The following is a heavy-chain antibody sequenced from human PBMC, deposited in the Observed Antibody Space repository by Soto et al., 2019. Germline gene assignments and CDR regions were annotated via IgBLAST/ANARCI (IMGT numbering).Heavy chain of an antibody. J-gene: IGHJ4*02. CDR1: GGSISSGGYS. V-gene: IGHV4-30-2*01. CDR2: IYHSGST. CDR3: ASGPIGDYTDGFDY. D-gene: IGHD4-17*01. Sequence: QLQLQESGSELVKPSQTLSLTCAVSGGSISSGGYSWSWIRQPPGKGLEWIGYIYHSGSTYYNPSLKSRVTISVDRSKNQFSLKLSSVTAADTAVYYCASGPIGDYTDGFDYWGQGTLVTVSS.